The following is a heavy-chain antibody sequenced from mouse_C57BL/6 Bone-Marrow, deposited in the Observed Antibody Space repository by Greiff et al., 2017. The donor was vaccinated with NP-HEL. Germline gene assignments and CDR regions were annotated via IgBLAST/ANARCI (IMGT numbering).Heavy chain of an antibody. V-gene: IGHV1-69*01. Sequence: QVHVKQPGAELVMPGASVKLSCKASGYTFTSYWMHWVKQRPGQGLEWIGEIDPSDSYTNYNQKFKGKSTLTVDKSSSTAYMQLSSLTSEDSAVYYCARSHDVGYAMDYWGQGTSVTVSS. CDR3: ARSHDVGYAMDY. CDR1: GYTFTSYW. J-gene: IGHJ4*01. D-gene: IGHD2-12*01. CDR2: IDPSDSYT.